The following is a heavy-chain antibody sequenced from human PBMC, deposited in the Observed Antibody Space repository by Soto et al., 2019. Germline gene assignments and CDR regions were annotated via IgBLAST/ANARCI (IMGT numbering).Heavy chain of an antibody. CDR1: GGSISSGDYY. D-gene: IGHD3-3*01. Sequence: SETLSLTCTVSGGSISSGDYYWSWIRQPPGKGLEWIGYIYYSGSTYYNPSLKSRVTISVDTSKNQFSLKLSSVTAADTAVYYCARDYSYYDFWSGYYTPWFDPWGQGTLVTVS. CDR3: ARDYSYYDFWSGYYTPWFDP. V-gene: IGHV4-30-4*01. J-gene: IGHJ5*02. CDR2: IYYSGST.